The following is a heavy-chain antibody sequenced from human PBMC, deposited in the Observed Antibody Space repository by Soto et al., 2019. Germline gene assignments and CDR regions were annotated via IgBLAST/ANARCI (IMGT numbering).Heavy chain of an antibody. Sequence: SETLSLTCTVSGGSISSGGYYWSWIRQHPGKGLEWIGYIYYSGSTYYNPSLKSRVTISVDTSKNQFSLKLSSVTAADTAVYYCARVAVAAAKYYYGMDVWGQGTTVTV. CDR1: GGSISSGGYY. V-gene: IGHV4-31*03. CDR3: ARVAVAAAKYYYGMDV. CDR2: IYYSGST. D-gene: IGHD6-13*01. J-gene: IGHJ6*02.